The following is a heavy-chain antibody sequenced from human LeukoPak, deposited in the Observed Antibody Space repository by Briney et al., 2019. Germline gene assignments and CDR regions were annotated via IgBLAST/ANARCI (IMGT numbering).Heavy chain of an antibody. J-gene: IGHJ6*02. Sequence: SETLSLTCAVYGGSFSGYYWSWIRQPPGKGLEWIGEINHSGSTNYNPSLKSRVTISVDTSKNQFSLKLSSVTAADTAVYYCARGPDIVVVPAATDGMDVWGQGTTVTVSS. CDR3: ARGPDIVVVPAATDGMDV. CDR1: GGSFSGYY. V-gene: IGHV4-34*01. CDR2: INHSGST. D-gene: IGHD2-2*01.